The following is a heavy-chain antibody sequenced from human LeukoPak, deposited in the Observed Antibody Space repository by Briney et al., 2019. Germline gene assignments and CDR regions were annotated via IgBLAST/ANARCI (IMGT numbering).Heavy chain of an antibody. V-gene: IGHV4-38-2*02. CDR2: IYHSGST. Sequence: PSETLSLTCTVSGYSISSGYYWGWIRQPPGKGLEWIGSIYHSGSTYYNPSLKSRVTISVDTSKNQFSLKLSSVTAADTAVYYCARVTAQFLAFDIWGQGTVVAVSS. D-gene: IGHD5-24*01. CDR1: GYSISSGYY. CDR3: ARVTAQFLAFDI. J-gene: IGHJ3*02.